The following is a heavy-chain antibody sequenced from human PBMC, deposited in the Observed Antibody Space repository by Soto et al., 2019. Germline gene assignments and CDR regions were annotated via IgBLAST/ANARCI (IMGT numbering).Heavy chain of an antibody. Sequence: SETLSLTCTVSGGSISTYYWSWIRQPPGKGLEWIGFLYNNGNTKYNPSLQSRVTISLDASKNQFSLDLRSVTAADTAVYYCAKDASGTYYNWFDPWGQGILVTV. CDR2: LYNNGNT. D-gene: IGHD3-10*01. CDR1: GGSISTYY. CDR3: AKDASGTYYNWFDP. V-gene: IGHV4-59*01. J-gene: IGHJ5*02.